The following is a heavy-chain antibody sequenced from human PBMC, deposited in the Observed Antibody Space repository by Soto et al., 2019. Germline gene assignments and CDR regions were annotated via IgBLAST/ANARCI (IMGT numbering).Heavy chain of an antibody. CDR3: GAGIAVAVDY. Sequence: SETLSLTCTVSGGSISSGGYYWSWIRQHPGKGLEWIGYIYYSGSTYYNPSLKSRVTISVDTSKNQFSLKLSSVTAADTAVYYCGAGIAVAVDYWGQGTLVTVSS. D-gene: IGHD6-19*01. CDR1: GGSISSGGYY. V-gene: IGHV4-31*03. J-gene: IGHJ4*02. CDR2: IYYSGST.